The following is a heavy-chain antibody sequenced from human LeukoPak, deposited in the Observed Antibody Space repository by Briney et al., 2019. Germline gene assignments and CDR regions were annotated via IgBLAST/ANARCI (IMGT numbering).Heavy chain of an antibody. CDR1: GGSISSYY. J-gene: IGHJ4*02. V-gene: IGHV4-59*01. Sequence: SETLSLTCTVSGGSISSYYWSWIRQPPGKGLEWIGYIYYSGSTNYNPSLKSRVTISVDTSKNQLSLKLSSVTAADTAVYYCARSQIWVYSSWGQGTLVTVSS. CDR3: ARSQIWVYSS. D-gene: IGHD6-13*01. CDR2: IYYSGST.